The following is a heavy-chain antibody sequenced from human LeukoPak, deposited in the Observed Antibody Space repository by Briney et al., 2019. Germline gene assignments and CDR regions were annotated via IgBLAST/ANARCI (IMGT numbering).Heavy chain of an antibody. CDR2: ISGSGGST. V-gene: IGHV3-23*01. CDR3: AKSNYYYDSTPYDY. J-gene: IGHJ4*02. Sequence: GGSLRLSCAASGFTFSSYPMSWARQAPGKGLEWVSAISGSGGSTYYADSVKGRFTISRDNSKNTLYLQMNSLRAEDTAVYYCAKSNYYYDSTPYDYWGQGTLVTVSS. D-gene: IGHD3-22*01. CDR1: GFTFSSYP.